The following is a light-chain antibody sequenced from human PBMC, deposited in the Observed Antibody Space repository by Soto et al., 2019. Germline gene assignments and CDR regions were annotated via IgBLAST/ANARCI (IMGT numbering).Light chain of an antibody. CDR1: QSVSSY. J-gene: IGKJ1*01. Sequence: EIVLTQSPATLSLSPGERATLSGRASQSVSSYLAWYQQKPGQAPRLLIYDASNRATGIPSRFSGSGSGTDFTLTISSLEPEDFAVYYCQQRGNWPPWAFGQGTKVDIK. V-gene: IGKV3-11*01. CDR2: DAS. CDR3: QQRGNWPPWA.